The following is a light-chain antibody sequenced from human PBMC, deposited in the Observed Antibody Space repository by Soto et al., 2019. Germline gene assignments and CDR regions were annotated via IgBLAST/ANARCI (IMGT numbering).Light chain of an antibody. CDR1: SSDVGGYNY. Sequence: QSAPTQPASVSGSPGQSITISCTGTSSDVGGYNYVSWYQQHPGKAPKLMIYDVSNRPSGVSNRFSGSKSGNTASLTISGLQAEDEADYYCSSYTSSSTLLYVFGTGTKLTVL. CDR3: SSYTSSSTLLYV. J-gene: IGLJ1*01. CDR2: DVS. V-gene: IGLV2-14*01.